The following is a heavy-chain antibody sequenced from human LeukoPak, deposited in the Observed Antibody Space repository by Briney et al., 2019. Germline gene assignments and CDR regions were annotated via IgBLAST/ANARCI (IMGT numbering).Heavy chain of an antibody. CDR2: INGDGSHS. D-gene: IGHD6-13*01. J-gene: IGHJ4*02. CDR1: GFTFSTYW. V-gene: IGHV3-7*03. CDR3: VKNSGWYCLDY. Sequence: GGSLRLSCAASGFTFSTYWMNWVRQAPGKGLERVADINGDGSHSYCVDSVKGRFTLSRDNAKNSLFLQMNSLRAEDTAVYYCVKNSGWYCLDYWGQGTLVTVSS.